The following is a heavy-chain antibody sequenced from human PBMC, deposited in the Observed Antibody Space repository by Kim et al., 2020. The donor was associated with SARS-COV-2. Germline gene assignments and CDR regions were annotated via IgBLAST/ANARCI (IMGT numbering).Heavy chain of an antibody. CDR2: ISGDGGST. Sequence: GGSLRLSCAASGFTFDDYAMHWVRQAPGKGLEWVSLISGDGGSTYYADSVKGRFTISRDNSKNSLYLQMNSLRTEDTALYYCAKDGGSTYRFYYYYYYMDVWGKGTTVTVSS. V-gene: IGHV3-43*02. CDR3: AKDGGSTYRFYYYYYYMDV. D-gene: IGHD4-4*01. J-gene: IGHJ6*03. CDR1: GFTFDDYA.